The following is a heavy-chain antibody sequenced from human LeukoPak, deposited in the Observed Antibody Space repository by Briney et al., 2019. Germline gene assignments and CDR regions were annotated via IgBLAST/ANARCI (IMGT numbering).Heavy chain of an antibody. CDR2: INPNSGGT. D-gene: IGHD6-19*01. CDR3: ARVSIAVAGTPFDY. Sequence: ASVKVSCKASGYTFTGYYMHWVRQAPGQGLEWIGWINPNSGGTNYAQKFQGRVTMTRDTSISTAYMELSRLRSDDTAVYYCARVSIAVAGTPFDYWGQGTLVTVSS. J-gene: IGHJ4*02. CDR1: GYTFTGYY. V-gene: IGHV1-2*02.